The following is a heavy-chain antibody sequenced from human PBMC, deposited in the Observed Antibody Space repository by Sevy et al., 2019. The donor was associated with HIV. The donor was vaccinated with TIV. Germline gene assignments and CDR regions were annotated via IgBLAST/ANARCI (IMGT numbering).Heavy chain of an antibody. CDR2: ISSRGSTE. CDR1: GFTFSDYH. Sequence: GGSLRLSCEASGFTFSDYHMTWIRQAPGKGLEWVAYISSRGSTEHYADSVKGRFTISRDNVKNSLYLQMDSLRGEDTAVYYCAREADCYFDSWGQGSLVTVSS. V-gene: IGHV3-11*01. CDR3: AREADCYFDS. J-gene: IGHJ4*02. D-gene: IGHD2-21*02.